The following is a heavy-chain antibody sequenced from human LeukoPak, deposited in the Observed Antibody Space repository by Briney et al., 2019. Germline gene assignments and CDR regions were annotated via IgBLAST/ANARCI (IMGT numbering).Heavy chain of an antibody. V-gene: IGHV3-53*01. CDR3: AGTPYYYDSSGYYY. CDR1: GFTVSSNY. Sequence: PGGPLRLSCAASGFTVSSNYMSWVRQAPGKGLEWVSVIYSGGSTYYADSVKGRFTISRDNSKNTLYFQMNSLRAEDTAVYYCAGTPYYYDSSGYYYWGQGTLVTVSS. CDR2: IYSGGST. J-gene: IGHJ4*02. D-gene: IGHD3-22*01.